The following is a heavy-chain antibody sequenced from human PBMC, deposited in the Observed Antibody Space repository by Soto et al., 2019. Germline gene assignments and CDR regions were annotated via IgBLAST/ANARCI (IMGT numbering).Heavy chain of an antibody. Sequence: PSETLSLTCTVSGGSISSYYWSWIRQPPGKGLEWIGYIYYSGSTNYNPSLKSRVTISVDTSKNQFSLKLSSVTAADTAVYYCARVGGGSSTVVTTAYYYGMDVWGQGTTVTVSS. CDR3: ARVGGGSSTVVTTAYYYGMDV. CDR2: IYYSGST. V-gene: IGHV4-59*01. CDR1: GGSISSYY. D-gene: IGHD4-4*01. J-gene: IGHJ6*02.